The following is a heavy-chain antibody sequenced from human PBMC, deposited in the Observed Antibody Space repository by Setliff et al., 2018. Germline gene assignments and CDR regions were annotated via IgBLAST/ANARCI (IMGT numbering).Heavy chain of an antibody. V-gene: IGHV5-51*01. D-gene: IGHD4-17*01. CDR2: IYPGDSDI. J-gene: IGHJ6*03. CDR3: ARHIAGYADGHYTATYSYYYMDV. CDR1: GYTFTQKW. Sequence: GESLKISCKGSGYTFTQKWIGWVRQMPGKGLEWMGVIYPGDSDIRYSPSFQGQVTFSADKSINTAYLQWSSLKASDTATYYCARHIAGYADGHYTATYSYYYMDVWGQGTTVTVSS.